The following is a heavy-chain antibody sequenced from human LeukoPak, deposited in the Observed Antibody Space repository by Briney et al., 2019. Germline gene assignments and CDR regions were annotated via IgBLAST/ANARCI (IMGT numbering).Heavy chain of an antibody. J-gene: IGHJ4*01. CDR1: GFTFSGYW. Sequence: PGGSLRLSGAASGFTFSGYWMSWVRQAPGKGLEWVANIKQDGSEKYYVDSVKGRFTISRDNAKNSLYLQMNSLRAEDTAVYYCARGRSSWYYFDYWGQGTLVTVSS. CDR3: ARGRSSWYYFDY. D-gene: IGHD6-13*01. CDR2: IKQDGSEK. V-gene: IGHV3-7*04.